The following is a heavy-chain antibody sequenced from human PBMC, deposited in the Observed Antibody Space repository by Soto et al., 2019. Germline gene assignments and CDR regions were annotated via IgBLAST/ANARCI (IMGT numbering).Heavy chain of an antibody. D-gene: IGHD2-2*01. Sequence: GGSLRLSCAASVFTFSSYAMSWVRQAPGKGLEWVSAISGSGGSTYYADSVKGRFTISRDNSKNTLYLQMNSLRAEDTAVYYCAKGGCSSTSCYLVDYWGQGTLVTVSS. CDR3: AKGGCSSTSCYLVDY. CDR2: ISGSGGST. V-gene: IGHV3-23*01. CDR1: VFTFSSYA. J-gene: IGHJ4*02.